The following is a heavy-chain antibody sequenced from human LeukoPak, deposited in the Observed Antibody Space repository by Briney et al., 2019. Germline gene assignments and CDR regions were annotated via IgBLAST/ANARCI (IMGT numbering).Heavy chain of an antibody. V-gene: IGHV1-2*02. Sequence: ASVTVSCKACGYTFTGYYLHWLRQAPGQGPEGMGGINPNGGGTNYAQKFQGRVTMTGDMSSITAYMELSRLRSDDAAVYYGAGGFDEYCGGDCYMWYFDYWGEGTLVTVSS. D-gene: IGHD2-21*02. CDR2: INPNGGGT. J-gene: IGHJ4*02. CDR3: AGGFDEYCGGDCYMWYFDY. CDR1: GYTFTGYY.